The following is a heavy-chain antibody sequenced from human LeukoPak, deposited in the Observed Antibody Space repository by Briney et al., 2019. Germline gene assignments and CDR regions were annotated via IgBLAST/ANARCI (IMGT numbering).Heavy chain of an antibody. CDR2: ISWNSGSI. CDR1: GFTFGDYA. CDR3: AKDISFDSSGNDY. V-gene: IGHV3-9*01. Sequence: GGSLRLSCAASGFTFGDYAMHWVRQSPAKGLEWVSGISWNSGSIGYADSVKGRFTISRDNAKNSLYLQMNSLRAEDTALYYCAKDISFDSSGNDYWGQGTLVTVSS. D-gene: IGHD3-22*01. J-gene: IGHJ4*02.